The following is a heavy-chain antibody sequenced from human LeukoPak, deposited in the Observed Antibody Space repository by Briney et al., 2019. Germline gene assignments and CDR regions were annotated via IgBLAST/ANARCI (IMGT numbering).Heavy chain of an antibody. CDR3: AKDLSYGYSFEY. CDR1: GFTFSSSG. D-gene: IGHD5-18*01. CDR2: ISYEGTNK. Sequence: GGSLRLSCAASGFTFSSSGMHWVRQAPGKGLEWVALISYEGTNKYYADSVRGRLTISRDNSKNTVSLQMNSLRAEDTAVYYCAKDLSYGYSFEYWGQGTLVTVTS. J-gene: IGHJ4*02. V-gene: IGHV3-30*18.